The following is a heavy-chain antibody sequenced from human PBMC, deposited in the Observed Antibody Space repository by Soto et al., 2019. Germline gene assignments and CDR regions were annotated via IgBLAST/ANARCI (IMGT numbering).Heavy chain of an antibody. V-gene: IGHV3-74*01. J-gene: IGHJ4*02. CDR2: INGDGSSI. Sequence: PGGSLRLSCAASGFTFSSYWMHWVRQAPGKGLVWVSRINGDGSSIRYADSVKGRFTISRDNAKNTLYIQMNSLRAEDTAVYYCARDAPTVEMATTFDYWGQGTQVTVPS. CDR3: ARDAPTVEMATTFDY. D-gene: IGHD5-12*01. CDR1: GFTFSSYW.